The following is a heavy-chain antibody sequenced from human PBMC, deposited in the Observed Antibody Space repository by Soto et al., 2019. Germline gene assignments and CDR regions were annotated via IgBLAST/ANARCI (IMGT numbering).Heavy chain of an antibody. Sequence: GSLRHSCGGSGFTLRRCAMGGGRQAPGKGVEWVSDIIDSGGSTYYADSVKGRFTISRDNSKSTLYLQMNSLRAEDTAVYYCAKSPGMYYYDSSGYYHYDYWGQGTLVTVSS. J-gene: IGHJ4*02. CDR1: GFTLRRCA. V-gene: IGHV3-23*01. D-gene: IGHD3-22*01. CDR3: AKSPGMYYYDSSGYYHYDY. CDR2: IIDSGGST.